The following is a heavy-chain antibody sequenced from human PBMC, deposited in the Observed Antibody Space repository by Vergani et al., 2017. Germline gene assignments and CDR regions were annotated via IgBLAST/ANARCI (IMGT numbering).Heavy chain of an antibody. J-gene: IGHJ6*02. CDR2: ISGSGGFT. CDR1: GFTFTNFA. CDR3: ANSVIAGNVGVAYFGMDV. Sequence: VQLVESGGGVVQPGGSLRLSCAASGFTFTNFAMTWVRQAPGEGLEWVSGISGSGGFTYYADSVKGRFTISRDKSQNTVNLQMNSLRTEDTAVYFCANSVIAGNVGVAYFGMDVWGRGTTVTVSS. D-gene: IGHD2/OR15-2a*01. V-gene: IGHV3-23*04.